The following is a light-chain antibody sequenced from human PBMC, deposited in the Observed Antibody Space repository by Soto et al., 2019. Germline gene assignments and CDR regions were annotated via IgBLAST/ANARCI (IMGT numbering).Light chain of an antibody. CDR1: QGVGST. V-gene: IGKV3-15*01. CDR2: DAY. Sequence: ELVLTQSPATLSVSPGESATLSCRASQGVGSTLAWYQQKPGRAPRLLIYDAYIRATGIPARFSGAGSGTEFTLTIRRLQSDDFAVYYCQQRSNWPRTFGQGTKVEIK. CDR3: QQRSNWPRT. J-gene: IGKJ1*01.